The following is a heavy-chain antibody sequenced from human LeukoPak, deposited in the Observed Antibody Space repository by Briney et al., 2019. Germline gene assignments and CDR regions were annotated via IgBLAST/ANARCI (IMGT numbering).Heavy chain of an antibody. CDR3: AREGGSYYFDY. Sequence: GRSLRLSCAASGFTFSSYEMNWVRQAPGKGLEWVSYISSGGNTIYYADSVKGRFSISRDNAKNSLYLQMNSLRAEDTAVYYCAREGGSYYFDYWGQGTLVTVSS. CDR1: GFTFSSYE. CDR2: ISSGGNTI. D-gene: IGHD1-26*01. J-gene: IGHJ4*02. V-gene: IGHV3-48*03.